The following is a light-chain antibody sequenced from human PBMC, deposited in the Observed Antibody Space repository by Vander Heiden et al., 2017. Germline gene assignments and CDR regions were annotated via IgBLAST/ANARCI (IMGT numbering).Light chain of an antibody. Sequence: DIQMTQSPSSLSASVGDRVTITCRASQSISSYLSWYQQKPGKAPRLLIYAASSLQSGVPSRFSGSGSGTDFTLTITSLQPEDFATYYCHQSDSAGRTFGQGTNVEI. J-gene: IGKJ1*01. CDR3: HQSDSAGRT. CDR2: AAS. CDR1: QSISSY. V-gene: IGKV1-39*01.